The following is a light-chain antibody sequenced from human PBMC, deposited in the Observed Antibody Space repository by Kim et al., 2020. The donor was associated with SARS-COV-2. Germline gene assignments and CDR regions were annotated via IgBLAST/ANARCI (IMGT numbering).Light chain of an antibody. J-gene: IGKJ1*01. CDR3: QQYNYWPWT. CDR1: QSVSSN. Sequence: VSPGERATLSCRASQSVSSNLAWYQQKPGQAPRLLIYGTSTRATDIPARFSGSGSGTEFTLTISSLQSEDFAVYYCQQYNYWPWTFGQGTKVDIK. CDR2: GTS. V-gene: IGKV3-15*01.